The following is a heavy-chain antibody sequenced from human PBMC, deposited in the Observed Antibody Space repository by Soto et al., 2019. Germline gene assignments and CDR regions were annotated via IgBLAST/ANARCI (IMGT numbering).Heavy chain of an antibody. CDR2: IGGSGRST. Sequence: VGSLRLSCEASGFTFSSYAMTWVRQAPGKGLEWVSAIGGSGRSTYYADSVKGRFTISRDNSKNTLYLQMNSLRAEDTAVYYCAKGHRAMVGFDYWGQGTLVTVSS. J-gene: IGHJ4*02. D-gene: IGHD5-18*01. CDR3: AKGHRAMVGFDY. V-gene: IGHV3-23*01. CDR1: GFTFSSYA.